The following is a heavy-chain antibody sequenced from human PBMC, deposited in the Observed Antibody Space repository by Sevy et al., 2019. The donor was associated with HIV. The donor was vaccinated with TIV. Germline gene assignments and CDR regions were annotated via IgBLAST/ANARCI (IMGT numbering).Heavy chain of an antibody. CDR2: ISSSSSTI. CDR1: GFTFSSYS. CDR3: ARDRVMAVAGTYGMDV. D-gene: IGHD6-19*01. V-gene: IGHV3-48*02. Sequence: GGSLRLSCAASGFTFSSYSMNWVRQAPGKGLEWVSYISSSSSTIYYEDSVKGGFTISRDNAKNSLYLQMNSLRDEDTAVYYCARDRVMAVAGTYGMDVWCQGTTVTVSS. J-gene: IGHJ6*02.